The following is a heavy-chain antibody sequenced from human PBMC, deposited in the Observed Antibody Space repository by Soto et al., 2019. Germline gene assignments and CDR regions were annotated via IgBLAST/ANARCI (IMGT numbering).Heavy chain of an antibody. CDR3: SSGSASVFGGDYYYYGMDV. CDR2: INAGNGNT. CDR1: GYTFTSYA. D-gene: IGHD3-10*01. J-gene: IGHJ6*01. Sequence: QVQLVQSGAEVKKPGASVKVSCKASGYTFTSYAMHWVRQAPGQRLEWMGWINAGNGNTKYSQKFQGRVTITRDTAACTAYLGVSSLVFEDTTVYFVSSGSASVFGGDYYYYGMDVW. V-gene: IGHV1-3*01.